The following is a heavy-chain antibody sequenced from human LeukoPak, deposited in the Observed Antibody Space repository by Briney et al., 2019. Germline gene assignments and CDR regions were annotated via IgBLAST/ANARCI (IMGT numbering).Heavy chain of an antibody. CDR1: GFTVSSIY. CDR3: ARGGISSSWSEGAFDI. J-gene: IGHJ3*02. V-gene: IGHV3-66*02. Sequence: GGSLRLSCGASGFTVSSIYMSWVRQAPGKGLEWVSIIYTGGSTRYADSVKVRFTISRDNSKNTLYLQMSSLRVEDTGVYYCARGGISSSWSEGAFDIWGQGTMVTVSS. CDR2: IYTGGST. D-gene: IGHD6-13*01.